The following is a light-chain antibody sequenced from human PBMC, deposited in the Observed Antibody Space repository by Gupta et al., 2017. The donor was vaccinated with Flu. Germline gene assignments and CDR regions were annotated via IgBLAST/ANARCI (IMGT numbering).Light chain of an antibody. V-gene: IGKV1-39*01. Sequence: DIQMTQSPSSLSASVGDTVTITCRASQNIGTYMNWYQQKSGRAPRLLIYTASTLETGFPSRFRGSGSGTDFTLAISGLQSEDFATDYCQQSYSIMRSFGQGTKV. CDR3: QQSYSIMRS. J-gene: IGKJ1*01. CDR2: TAS. CDR1: QNIGTY.